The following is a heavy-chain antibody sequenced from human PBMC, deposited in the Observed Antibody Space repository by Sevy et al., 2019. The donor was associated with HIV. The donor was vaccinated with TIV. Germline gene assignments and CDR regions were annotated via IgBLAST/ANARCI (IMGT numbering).Heavy chain of an antibody. V-gene: IGHV3-30*18. CDR3: AKDGIDRFSDLSTVHYGMDV. D-gene: IGHD3-3*01. CDR2: ISYDGSKK. J-gene: IGHJ6*02. Sequence: GGSLRLSCAASGFTFSSYGMHWVRQAPGKGLEWVAVISYDGSKKYYADSVKGRFTISRDNSKNTLYLQMNSLRAEDRAVYYCAKDGIDRFSDLSTVHYGMDVWGQGTTVTVSS. CDR1: GFTFSSYG.